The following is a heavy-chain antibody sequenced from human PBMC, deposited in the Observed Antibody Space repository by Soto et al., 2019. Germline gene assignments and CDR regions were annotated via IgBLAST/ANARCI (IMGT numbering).Heavy chain of an antibody. V-gene: IGHV3-23*01. D-gene: IGHD6-19*01. Sequence: EVKLLESGGDLVQPGGSLRLSCVASGFTYSSYAMSWVRQAPGKGLEWVSTITGGADNTHYADSVKGRFTISRDNSRNTLSLQMNSLRGEDTAVYHCAKGRLAVAAPYTWFDPWGLGTLVTVSS. CDR1: GFTYSSYA. CDR3: AKGRLAVAAPYTWFDP. J-gene: IGHJ5*02. CDR2: ITGGADNT.